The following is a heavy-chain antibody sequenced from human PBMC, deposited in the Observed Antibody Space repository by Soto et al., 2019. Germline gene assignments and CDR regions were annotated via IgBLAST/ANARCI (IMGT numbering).Heavy chain of an antibody. CDR1: GYSFTSYW. J-gene: IGHJ3*02. D-gene: IGHD6-13*01. Sequence: GESLKISCKGSGYSFTSYWIGWVRQMPGKGLEWMGIIYPGDSDTRYSPSFQGQVTISADKSISTAYLQWSSLKASDTAMYYCARPVVSSSWTYDAFDIWGQGTMVTVSS. CDR2: IYPGDSDT. CDR3: ARPVVSSSWTYDAFDI. V-gene: IGHV5-51*01.